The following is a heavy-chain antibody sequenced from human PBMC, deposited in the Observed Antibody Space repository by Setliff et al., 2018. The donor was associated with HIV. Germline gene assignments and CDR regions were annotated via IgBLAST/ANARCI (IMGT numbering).Heavy chain of an antibody. J-gene: IGHJ5*02. CDR3: ARRWGIRGYSS. V-gene: IGHV4-39*01. CDR2: IYYGGNT. Sequence: SETLSLTCSVSGASVTSGSYYWGWIRQPPGKGLEWIGSIYYGGNTYSNPSLRSRLSISLDTSKNQFSLKLSSVTAADTAVYYCARRWGIRGYSSWGQGTLVTVSS. D-gene: IGHD5-18*01. CDR1: GASVTSGSYY.